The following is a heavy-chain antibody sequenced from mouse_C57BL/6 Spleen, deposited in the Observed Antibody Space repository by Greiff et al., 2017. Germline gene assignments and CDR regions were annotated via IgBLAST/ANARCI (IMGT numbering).Heavy chain of an antibody. D-gene: IGHD1-1*01. CDR2: INPSNGGT. Sequence: VQLQQPGTELVKPGASVKLSCKASGYTFTSYWMHWVKQRPGQGLEWIGNINPSNGGTNSNEKFKSKATLTVDKSSSTAYMQLSSLTSEDSAVYYCARYYYGSSDAMDYWGQGTSVTVSS. CDR1: GYTFTSYW. CDR3: ARYYYGSSDAMDY. J-gene: IGHJ4*01. V-gene: IGHV1-53*01.